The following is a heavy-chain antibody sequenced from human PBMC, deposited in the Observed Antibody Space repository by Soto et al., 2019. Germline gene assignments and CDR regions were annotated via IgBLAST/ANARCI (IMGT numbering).Heavy chain of an antibody. V-gene: IGHV3-11*06. CDR1: GFTFSDYY. Sequence: QVQLVESGGGLVKPGGSLRLSCAASGFTFSDYYMSWIRQAPGEGLEWVSYISSSSSYTNYADSVKGRFTISRDNAKNSLYLQMNSLRAEDTAVYYCARDRHSSSSGLDVWGQGTTVTVSS. CDR2: ISSSSSYT. CDR3: ARDRHSSSSGLDV. D-gene: IGHD6-6*01. J-gene: IGHJ6*02.